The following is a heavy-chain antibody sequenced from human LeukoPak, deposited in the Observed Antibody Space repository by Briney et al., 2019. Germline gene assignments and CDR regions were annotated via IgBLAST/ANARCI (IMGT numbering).Heavy chain of an antibody. Sequence: KSGGSLRLSCAASGFTFSSYGMHWVRQAPGKGLEWVGRIKSETDGGTTDYAAPVKGTFTISRDDSKNTLYLQMNSLKTEDTAVYYCTTVLAAAGRGYWGQGTLVTVSS. CDR3: TTVLAAAGRGY. D-gene: IGHD6-13*01. CDR2: IKSETDGGTT. V-gene: IGHV3-15*07. CDR1: GFTFSSYG. J-gene: IGHJ4*02.